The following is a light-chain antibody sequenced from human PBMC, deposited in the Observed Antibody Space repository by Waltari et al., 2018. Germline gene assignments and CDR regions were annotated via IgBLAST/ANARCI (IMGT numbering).Light chain of an antibody. Sequence: DIVMTQSPDSLAVSLGERATINCKSSQSVLNSFNHKDYLAWYQQKPGQPPKLLIYWASTRESGVPDRFSGSGSGTEFTLTISSLQAEDVAVYYCQQYSTTLWTFGQGTKVEIK. CDR2: WAS. CDR3: QQYSTTLWT. J-gene: IGKJ1*01. V-gene: IGKV4-1*01. CDR1: QSVLNSFNHKDY.